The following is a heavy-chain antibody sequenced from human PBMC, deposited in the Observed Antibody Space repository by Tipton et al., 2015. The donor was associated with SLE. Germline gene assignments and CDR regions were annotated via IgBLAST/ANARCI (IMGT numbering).Heavy chain of an antibody. J-gene: IGHJ4*02. CDR2: IYYSGHT. D-gene: IGHD1-26*01. V-gene: IGHV4-31*03. Sequence: TLSLTCTLSGDSITSGGYFWSWIRQDPGKGLEWIGYIYYSGHTQYNPSLKSRVTISVDTSKNQFSLNLSTVTAADTAVYYCARAPPLSFFDYWGQGTLVTVSS. CDR1: GDSITSGGYF. CDR3: ARAPPLSFFDY.